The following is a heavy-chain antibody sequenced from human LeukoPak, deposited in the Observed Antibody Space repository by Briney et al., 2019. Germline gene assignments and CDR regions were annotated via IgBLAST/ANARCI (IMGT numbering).Heavy chain of an antibody. CDR1: GGSISDGPYY. CDR3: ARNFYYYYYMDV. V-gene: IGHV4-31*03. Sequence: SETLSLTCTVSGGSISDGPYYWNWVRQHPGKGLEWIGYIYYSGSTYYNPSLKSRVTISTDTSKNQFSLKLSSATAADTAVYYCARNFYYYYYMDVWGKGTTVTVSS. J-gene: IGHJ6*03. CDR2: IYYSGST.